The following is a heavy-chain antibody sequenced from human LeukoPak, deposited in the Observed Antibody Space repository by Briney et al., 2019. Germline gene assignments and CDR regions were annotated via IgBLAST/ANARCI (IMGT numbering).Heavy chain of an antibody. CDR2: INCNSGDT. J-gene: IGHJ2*01. CDR3: ARAFLLLEWPLEYFDL. Sequence: GASVKVSCKASGYTFTCNYIHWVRQAPGQGLEWMGWINCNSGDTNYAPRFQGRVSMTRDTSINTAYMDMSMLRSDDTAVYYCARAFLLLEWPLEYFDLWGRGTLVTVSS. CDR1: GYTFTCNY. V-gene: IGHV1-2*02. D-gene: IGHD3-3*01.